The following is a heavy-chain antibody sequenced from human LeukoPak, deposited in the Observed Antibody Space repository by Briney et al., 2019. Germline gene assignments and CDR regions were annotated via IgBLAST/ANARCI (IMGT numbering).Heavy chain of an antibody. Sequence: PSETLSQTCTVSGGSISSYYWSWIRQPPGKGLEWIGYIYYSGSTNYNPSLKSRVTISVDTSKNQFSLKLSSVTAADTAVYYCARVNYYDSSGYYCPYFDYWGQGTPVTVSS. CDR1: GGSISSYY. J-gene: IGHJ4*02. D-gene: IGHD3-22*01. CDR3: ARVNYYDSSGYYCPYFDY. V-gene: IGHV4-59*01. CDR2: IYYSGST.